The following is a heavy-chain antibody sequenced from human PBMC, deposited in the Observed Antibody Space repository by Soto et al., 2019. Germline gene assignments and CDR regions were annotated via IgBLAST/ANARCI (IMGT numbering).Heavy chain of an antibody. J-gene: IGHJ5*02. CDR2: ISGSGIKK. CDR1: GFTFRSYG. CDR3: AKNQCFYLLPLATVPLFAP. Sequence: GRYLGLSCPASGFTFRSYGMSWVRQAPGKGLEWMSFISGSGIKKYYADSVKGRFTISRDNSKSTVYLELNNLSAEDTAVYHCAKNQCFYLLPLATVPLFAPWGQGYLVTVSS. V-gene: IGHV3-23*01. D-gene: IGHD2-15*01.